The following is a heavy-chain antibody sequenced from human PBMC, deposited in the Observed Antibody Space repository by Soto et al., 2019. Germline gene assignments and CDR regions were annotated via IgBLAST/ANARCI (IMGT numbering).Heavy chain of an antibody. Sequence: EVQLLESGGGLVQPGGSLRLSCAASGFTFSSHAMTWVRQAPGKGLEWVSSITGSGGSTYYADSVKGRFTISRDNSKNTLYLQMNSLRDEDTALYYCAKDQALAAALFYWGQGTLVTVSS. CDR3: AKDQALAAALFY. J-gene: IGHJ4*02. CDR1: GFTFSSHA. V-gene: IGHV3-23*01. CDR2: ITGSGGST. D-gene: IGHD6-13*01.